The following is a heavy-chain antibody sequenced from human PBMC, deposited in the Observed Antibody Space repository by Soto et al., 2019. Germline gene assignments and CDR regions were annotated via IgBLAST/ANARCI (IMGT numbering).Heavy chain of an antibody. D-gene: IGHD3-16*02. Sequence: QVQLVESGGGVVQPGRSLRLSCAASGFTFSAYAMHWVPQAPGKGLEGVAVISYDGSDKYYADSVKGRFTISRDNSTNTLNLEMNSLRADDTAVYYWAKGLGELSPESYDYWGQGTLITVSS. CDR2: ISYDGSDK. CDR3: AKGLGELSPESYDY. V-gene: IGHV3-30*18. J-gene: IGHJ4*02. CDR1: GFTFSAYA.